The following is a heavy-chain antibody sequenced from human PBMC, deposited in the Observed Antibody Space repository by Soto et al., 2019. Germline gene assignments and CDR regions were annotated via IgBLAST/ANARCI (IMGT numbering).Heavy chain of an antibody. Sequence: ASVKVSFKASGYTFTSYGISWVRQAPGQGLEWMGWISAYNGNTNYAQKLQGRVTMTTDTSTSTAYMELRSLRSDDTAVYYCARELRITIFGVELYYYYGMDVWGQGTTVTVSS. D-gene: IGHD3-3*01. J-gene: IGHJ6*02. CDR3: ARELRITIFGVELYYYYGMDV. V-gene: IGHV1-18*04. CDR1: GYTFTSYG. CDR2: ISAYNGNT.